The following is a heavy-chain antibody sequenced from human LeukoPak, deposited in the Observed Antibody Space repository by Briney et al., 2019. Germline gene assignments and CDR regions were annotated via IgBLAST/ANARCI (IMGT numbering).Heavy chain of an antibody. CDR3: ARVYYGSGSYYYYYYMDV. CDR1: VGTFSSYA. D-gene: IGHD3-10*01. V-gene: IGHV1-69*13. CDR2: IIPIFGTA. J-gene: IGHJ6*03. Sequence: SVKVSCKASVGTFSSYAISWVRQAPGQGLEWMGGIIPIFGTANYAQKFQGRVTITADESTSTAYMELSSLRSEDTAVYYCARVYYGSGSYYYYYYMDVWGKGTTVTISS.